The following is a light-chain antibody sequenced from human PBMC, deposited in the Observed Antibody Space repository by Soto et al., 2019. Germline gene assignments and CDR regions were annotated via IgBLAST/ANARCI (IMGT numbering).Light chain of an antibody. V-gene: IGKV3-11*01. J-gene: IGKJ3*01. Sequence: EIVLTQSPATLSLSPGERATLSCRASQSVSSYLAWYQQKPGQAPRLLIYDASNRTTGIPARFSGSGSGTDFTLTISGLEHKDFAVYYCQPRSNWSGRTLGPGNKVDIK. CDR2: DAS. CDR3: QPRSNWSGRT. CDR1: QSVSSY.